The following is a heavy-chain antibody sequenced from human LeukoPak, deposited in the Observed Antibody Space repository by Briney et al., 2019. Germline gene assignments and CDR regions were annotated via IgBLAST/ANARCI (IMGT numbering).Heavy chain of an antibody. CDR1: GFTFSNYW. V-gene: IGHV3-74*01. CDR3: AKDRVAVAGKGVSCFDY. D-gene: IGHD6-19*01. Sequence: GGSLRLSCAASGFTFSNYWMHWFRQAPGKGLVWVSRINYDGSTNYADSVKGRFTISRDNSKNTLYLQMNSLRAEDTAVYYCAKDRVAVAGKGVSCFDYWGQGTLVTVSS. CDR2: INYDGST. J-gene: IGHJ4*02.